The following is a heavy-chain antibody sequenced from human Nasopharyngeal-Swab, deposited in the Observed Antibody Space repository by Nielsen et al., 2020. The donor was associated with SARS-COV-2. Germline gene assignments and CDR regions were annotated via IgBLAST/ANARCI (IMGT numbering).Heavy chain of an antibody. D-gene: IGHD4-17*01. J-gene: IGHJ6*02. CDR1: GGTFSSYA. CDR2: IIPIFGTA. CDR3: ARGSGDYDTRAPYYYYGMDV. Sequence: SVKVSCKASGGTFSSYAISWVRQAPGQGLEWMGGIIPIFGTASYAQKFQGRVTITADESTSTAYMELSSLRSEDTAVYYCARGSGDYDTRAPYYYYGMDVWGQGTAVTVSS. V-gene: IGHV1-69*13.